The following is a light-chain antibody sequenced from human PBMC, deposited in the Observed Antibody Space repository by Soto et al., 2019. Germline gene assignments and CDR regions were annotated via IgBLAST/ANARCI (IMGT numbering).Light chain of an antibody. CDR3: SAYAGSNNRV. CDR2: EVS. V-gene: IGLV2-8*01. CDR1: SSDVGGHKY. Sequence: QSVLTQPPSASGSPGQSVTISCTGTSSDVGGHKYVSWYQQHPGKAPKLMIYEVSKRPSGVPDRFSGSKSGNTASLTVSGLQAEDEADYYCSAYAGSNNRVFGGGTKLTVL. J-gene: IGLJ2*01.